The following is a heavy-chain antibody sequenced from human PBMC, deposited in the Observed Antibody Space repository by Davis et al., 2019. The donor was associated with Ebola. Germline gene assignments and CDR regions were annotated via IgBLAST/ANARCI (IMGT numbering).Heavy chain of an antibody. CDR1: GGSLWGYF. D-gene: IGHD5-12*01. Sequence: MPSETLSLTCGVSGGSLWGYFWTWIRQSPGEGLEWLGEIMGAGTTTNYNPSLKNRVSISLDTPKNQFSLNLHFVTAADTAVYYCARVRGYSGYDLDYWGQGTLVTVSS. CDR3: ARVRGYSGYDLDY. J-gene: IGHJ4*02. CDR2: IMGAGTTT. V-gene: IGHV4-34*12.